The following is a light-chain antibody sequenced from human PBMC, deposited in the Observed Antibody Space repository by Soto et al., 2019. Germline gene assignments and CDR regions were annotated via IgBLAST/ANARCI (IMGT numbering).Light chain of an antibody. V-gene: IGLV2-14*01. CDR3: CSYTSSSTWV. CDR1: SSDVGGYNY. J-gene: IGLJ3*02. CDR2: EVT. Sequence: QSALTQPASVSGSPGQSITISCTGTSSDVGGYNYVSWYQQHPDKAPKLILYEVTIRPSGVSNRFSGSKSGHTASLTISGLQTEDEADYYCCSYTSSSTWVFGGGTKVTVL.